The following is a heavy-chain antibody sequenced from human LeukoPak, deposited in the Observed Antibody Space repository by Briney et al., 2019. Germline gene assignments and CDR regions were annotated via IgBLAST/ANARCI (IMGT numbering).Heavy chain of an antibody. Sequence: SETLSLTCSASGQSIINTFYWGWIRQSPGKGLEWIGSIHHSGSRFERGSTHYNPSLRSRVTVSADTSNNQFSLTLTSVTAADTAVYFCARNVSIGFFNDWGQGIVVTVSS. CDR1: GQSIINTFY. CDR3: ARNVSIGFFND. V-gene: IGHV4-38-2*02. J-gene: IGHJ1*01. CDR2: IHHSGSRFERGST. D-gene: IGHD2-21*01.